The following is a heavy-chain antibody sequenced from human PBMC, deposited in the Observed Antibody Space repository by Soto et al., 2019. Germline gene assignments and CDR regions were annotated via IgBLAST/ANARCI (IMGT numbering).Heavy chain of an antibody. J-gene: IGHJ6*02. CDR1: GYTFTSYD. Sequence: ASVKVSCKASGYTFTSYDINWVRQATGQGLEWMGWMNPTSGNTGYAQKFQGRVTMTRNTSISTAYTELSSLRSEDTAVYYCERRISSRWYEYYYYGMDVWGQGTSVTVSS. D-gene: IGHD6-13*01. V-gene: IGHV1-8*01. CDR3: ERRISSRWYEYYYYGMDV. CDR2: MNPTSGNT.